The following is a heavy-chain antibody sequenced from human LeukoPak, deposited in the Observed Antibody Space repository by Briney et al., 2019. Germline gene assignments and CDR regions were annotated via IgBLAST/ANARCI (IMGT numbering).Heavy chain of an antibody. Sequence: GGSLRLSCAASGFTFSNYAMSWVRQAPGRGLEGVSTISDGGDSTYYADSVKGRFTISRDNSKNTLYLQMNSLRAEDTAIHYCAKVPYSDYGSGRPPFMDVWGQGTTVAVSS. D-gene: IGHD3-10*01. V-gene: IGHV3-23*01. J-gene: IGHJ6*02. CDR1: GFTFSNYA. CDR3: AKVPYSDYGSGRPPFMDV. CDR2: ISDGGDST.